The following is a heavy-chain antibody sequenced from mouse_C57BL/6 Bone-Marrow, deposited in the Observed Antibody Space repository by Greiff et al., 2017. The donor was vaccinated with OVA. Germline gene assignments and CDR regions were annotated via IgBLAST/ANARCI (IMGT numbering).Heavy chain of an antibody. J-gene: IGHJ2*01. Sequence: QVQLQQPGAELVMPGASVKLSCKASGYTFTSYWMHWVKQRPGQGLEWIGEIDPSDCYTNYNQKFKGKSTLTVDKSSSTAYMQLSSLTSEDSAVYYCARALGHFYFDYWGQGTTLTVSS. CDR2: IDPSDCYT. V-gene: IGHV1-69*01. D-gene: IGHD4-1*01. CDR3: ARALGHFYFDY. CDR1: GYTFTSYW.